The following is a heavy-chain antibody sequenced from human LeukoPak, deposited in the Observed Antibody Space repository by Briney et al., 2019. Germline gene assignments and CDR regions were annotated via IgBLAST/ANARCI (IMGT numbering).Heavy chain of an antibody. Sequence: GGSLRLSCAASGFTFSSYSMNWVRQAPGKGLEWVSSISSSSSYIYYADSVKGRFTISRDNAKNSLYLQMNSLRAEDTAAYYCARGSTVTHFDYWGQGTLVTVSS. J-gene: IGHJ4*02. CDR1: GFTFSSYS. V-gene: IGHV3-21*01. CDR3: ARGSTVTHFDY. D-gene: IGHD4-17*01. CDR2: ISSSSSYI.